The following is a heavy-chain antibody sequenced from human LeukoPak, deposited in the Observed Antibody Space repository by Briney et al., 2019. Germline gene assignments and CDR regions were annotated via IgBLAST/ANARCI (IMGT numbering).Heavy chain of an antibody. J-gene: IGHJ4*02. D-gene: IGHD3-9*01. CDR3: AKDRYFDWLTPFDY. CDR2: ISWNGGSI. CDR1: GFTFDDYA. Sequence: GGSLRLSCAASGFTFDDYAMHWVRQAPGKGLEWVSGISWNGGSIGYADSVKGRFTISRDNAKNSLYLQMNSLRAEDTALYYCAKDRYFDWLTPFDYWGQGTLVTVSS. V-gene: IGHV3-9*01.